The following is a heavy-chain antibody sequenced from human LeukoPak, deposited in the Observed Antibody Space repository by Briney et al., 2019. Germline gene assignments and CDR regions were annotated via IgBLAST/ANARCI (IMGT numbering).Heavy chain of an antibody. CDR3: ALHITIFSPHNWFDP. CDR1: GGSISSTVSY. Sequence: SETLSLTCIVSGGSISSTVSYWGWVRQPPGKGLEWIGSIHYSGSTYYNPSLKSRVTISVDRSKNQFSLKLSSVTAADTAVYYCALHITIFSPHNWFDPWGQGTLVTVSS. J-gene: IGHJ5*02. D-gene: IGHD3-9*01. CDR2: IHYSGST. V-gene: IGHV4-39*07.